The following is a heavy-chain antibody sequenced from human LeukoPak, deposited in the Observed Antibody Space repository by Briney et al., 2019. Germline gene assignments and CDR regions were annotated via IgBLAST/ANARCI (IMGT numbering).Heavy chain of an antibody. D-gene: IGHD4-23*01. CDR1: AFTFSNYW. CDR3: AKDRGYSTFDY. CDR2: IKEDGSEI. J-gene: IGHJ4*02. V-gene: IGHV3-7*01. Sequence: GGSLRLSCAASAFTFSNYWMSWVRQAPGKGLEWVANIKEDGSEINYVDSVKGRFTISRDNAKNSLYLQMNSLRIDDTAVYYCAKDRGYSTFDYWGQGTLVTVSS.